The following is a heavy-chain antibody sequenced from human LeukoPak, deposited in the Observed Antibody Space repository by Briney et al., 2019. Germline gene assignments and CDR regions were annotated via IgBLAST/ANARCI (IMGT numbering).Heavy chain of an antibody. J-gene: IGHJ5*02. D-gene: IGHD6-13*01. CDR3: ARGLWEQLGPWFDP. CDR1: GGTFSSYA. Sequence: SVKVSCKASGGTFSSYAISWVRQAPGQGLEWMGRIIPIFCTANYAQKFQGRVTITTDESTSTTYMELSSLRSEDTAVYYCARGLWEQLGPWFDPWGQGTLVTVSS. CDR2: IIPIFCTA. V-gene: IGHV1-69*05.